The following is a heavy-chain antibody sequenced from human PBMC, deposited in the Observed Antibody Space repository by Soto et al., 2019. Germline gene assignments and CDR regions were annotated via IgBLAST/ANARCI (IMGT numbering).Heavy chain of an antibody. CDR2: IGLTTGDT. CDR3: AKHYYGDYKPYDM. Sequence: EVQLLESGGGWVQPGESLRVSCAASGFTFSSYAMTWVRQAPGKGLDWVASIGLTTGDTYYADSVKGRFTVSRDNSKNTLYLQMNSLRAEDTAVYFCAKHYYGDYKPYDMWGQGTMVTVSS. J-gene: IGHJ3*02. D-gene: IGHD4-17*01. V-gene: IGHV3-23*01. CDR1: GFTFSSYA.